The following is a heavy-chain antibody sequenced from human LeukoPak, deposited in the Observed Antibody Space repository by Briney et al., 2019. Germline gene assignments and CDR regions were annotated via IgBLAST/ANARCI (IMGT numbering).Heavy chain of an antibody. CDR1: GINFSSFN. V-gene: IGHV3-23*01. Sequence: GSLKLFCATSGINFSSFNLDWVRPAPGKGVEWVSTISDGSRDTHYAGSVKGRFTISRDDSQNIVYLQMDSLRAEDTALYYCTTRLRNHFDYWGQGTQVTVSS. J-gene: IGHJ4*02. CDR3: TTRLRNHFDY. D-gene: IGHD5-12*01. CDR2: ISDGSRDT.